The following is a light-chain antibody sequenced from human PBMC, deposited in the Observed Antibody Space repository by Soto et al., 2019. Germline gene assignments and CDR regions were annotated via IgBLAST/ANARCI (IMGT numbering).Light chain of an antibody. V-gene: IGKV1-39*01. Sequence: DIQMTQSPSSLSASVGDRVTITCRASQTITTYLNWYQQKPGKAPKLLIYGASSLQSGVPSRFTGSGSGTDFTHTISRLQPEDSATHHCHQSHRIPVTFGQGTKVEIK. CDR2: GAS. J-gene: IGKJ1*01. CDR1: QTITTY. CDR3: HQSHRIPVT.